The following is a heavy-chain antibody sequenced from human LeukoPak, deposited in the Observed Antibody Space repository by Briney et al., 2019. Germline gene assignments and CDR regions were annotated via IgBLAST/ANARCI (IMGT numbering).Heavy chain of an antibody. V-gene: IGHV3-33*06. Sequence: AGSLRLSCAAAGFTFSSYGMHWVRQAPVKGLEWVAVIWYDGSNKYYADSVKGRFTITRDNSKNTLYLQMNSLRAEDTAVYYCAKDLRFSYFDYWGQGTLVTVSS. CDR1: GFTFSSYG. CDR3: AKDLRFSYFDY. J-gene: IGHJ4*02. D-gene: IGHD3-3*01. CDR2: IWYDGSNK.